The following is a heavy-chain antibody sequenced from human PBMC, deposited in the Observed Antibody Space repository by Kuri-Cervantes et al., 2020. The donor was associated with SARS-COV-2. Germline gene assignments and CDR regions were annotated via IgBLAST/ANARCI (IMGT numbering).Heavy chain of an antibody. V-gene: IGHV1-69*05. CDR1: GGAFRTYG. Sequence: SVKVSCKASGGAFRTYGVIWVRQAPGQGLECLGRIVPMFATANYAQKFQGRVTITTDESTSTAYMELSSLRSEDTAVYYCARDNWNYPSYDAFDIWGQGTMVTVSS. CDR3: ARDNWNYPSYDAFDI. D-gene: IGHD1-7*01. J-gene: IGHJ3*02. CDR2: IVPMFATA.